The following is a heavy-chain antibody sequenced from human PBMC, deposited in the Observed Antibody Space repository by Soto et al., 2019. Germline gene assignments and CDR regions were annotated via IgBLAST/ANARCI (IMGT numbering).Heavy chain of an antibody. Sequence: SEPRSLTWIVSGGSTSSGSHYWTWIRQPLGKGLEWIGYIYYNGSTNYNPSLKSRVTLSVDPSKNQFSLKLSSVTAADTAVYYCARGRGYYGSGSYYNAPRSNGFDPWGQGTVLTVSA. V-gene: IGHV4-61*01. CDR1: GGSTSSGSHY. CDR3: ARGRGYYGSGSYYNAPRSNGFDP. J-gene: IGHJ5*02. D-gene: IGHD3-10*01. CDR2: IYYNGST.